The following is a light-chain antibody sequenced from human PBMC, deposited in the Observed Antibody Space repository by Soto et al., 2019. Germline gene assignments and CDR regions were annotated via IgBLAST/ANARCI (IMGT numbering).Light chain of an antibody. Sequence: QSALTQPRSVSGSPGQSVTISCTGTSSDVGGYNYVSWYQQHLGKAPKLMIYDVNKRPSGVPDRFSGSKSGNTASLTISGLQAEDEADYYCCSYAGSNYVFGTGTKLTVL. V-gene: IGLV2-11*01. CDR3: CSYAGSNYV. CDR1: SSDVGGYNY. J-gene: IGLJ1*01. CDR2: DVN.